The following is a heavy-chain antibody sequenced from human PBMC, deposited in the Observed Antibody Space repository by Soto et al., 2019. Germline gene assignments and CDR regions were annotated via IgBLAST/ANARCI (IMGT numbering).Heavy chain of an antibody. CDR1: GGTFTSYA. J-gene: IGHJ3*02. CDR3: ARTLAARPPGAFDI. D-gene: IGHD6-6*01. CDR2: IIPIFGTT. V-gene: IGHV1-69*01. Sequence: QVQVVQSGAEVKKPGSSVKVSCKASGGTFTSYAITWVRQAPGQGLEWMGGIIPIFGTTNYAQKFQGRVTITADESTSTAYMELSSLTSEDTAMYYWARTLAARPPGAFDIWGQGTMVTVS.